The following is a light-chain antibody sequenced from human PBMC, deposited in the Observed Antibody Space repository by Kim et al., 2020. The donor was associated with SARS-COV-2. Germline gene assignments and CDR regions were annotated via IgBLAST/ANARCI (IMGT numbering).Light chain of an antibody. V-gene: IGKV1-5*02. J-gene: IGKJ2*01. CDR1: QSVRDS. CDR2: DAY. CDR3: QEYNSFFRYT. Sequence: ESVGDRVTILCWASQSVRDSLAWYQQKPGKAPKLLIYDAYRLQSGVSSRFSGSGSGTDFTLTISSLHPDDVATYYCQEYNSFFRYTFGQGTKLEI.